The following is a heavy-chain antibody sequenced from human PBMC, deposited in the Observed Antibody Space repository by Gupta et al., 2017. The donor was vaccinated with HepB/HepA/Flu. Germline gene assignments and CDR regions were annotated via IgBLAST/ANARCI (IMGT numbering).Heavy chain of an antibody. CDR1: GGSISSSSYY. D-gene: IGHD4-17*01. J-gene: IGHJ4*02. CDR2: IYYSGST. Sequence: QLQLQESGPGLVKPSETLSLTCTVSGGSISSSSYYWGWIRQPPGKGLEWIGSIYYSGSTYYNPSLKSRVTISVDTSKNQFSLKLSSVTAADTAVYYCARAAEKYRNYGDYVYFDYWGQGTLVTVSS. V-gene: IGHV4-39*01. CDR3: ARAAEKYRNYGDYVYFDY.